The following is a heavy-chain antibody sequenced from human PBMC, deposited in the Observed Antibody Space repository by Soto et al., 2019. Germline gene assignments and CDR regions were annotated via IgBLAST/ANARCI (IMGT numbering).Heavy chain of an antibody. CDR2: IYPGDSDT. CDR3: ARHGTSYSSGWHDAFDI. J-gene: IGHJ3*02. Sequence: LGESLKISCKGSGYSVTSYWIGWVRQMPGKGLEWMGIIYPGDSDTRYSPSFQGQVTISADKSISTAYLQWSSLKASDTAMYYCARHGTSYSSGWHDAFDIWGQGTMVTVSS. D-gene: IGHD6-19*01. V-gene: IGHV5-51*01. CDR1: GYSVTSYW.